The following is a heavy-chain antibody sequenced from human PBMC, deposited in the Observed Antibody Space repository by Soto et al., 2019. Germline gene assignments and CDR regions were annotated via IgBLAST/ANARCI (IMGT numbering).Heavy chain of an antibody. CDR3: ASRDGYKIDWYFDL. Sequence: QLQLQESGSGLVKPSQTLSLTCAVFGVSISSGGYSWSWIRQPPGKGLEWLGYIYQSGSTYYTPSLKSRVTISVDRSKNQFSLKLSSVTAADTAVYYCASRDGYKIDWYFDLWGRGTLVTVSS. CDR2: IYQSGST. V-gene: IGHV4-30-2*01. D-gene: IGHD5-12*01. J-gene: IGHJ2*01. CDR1: GVSISSGGYS.